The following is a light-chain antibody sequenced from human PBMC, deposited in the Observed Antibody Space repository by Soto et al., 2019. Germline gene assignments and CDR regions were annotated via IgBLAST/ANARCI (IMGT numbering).Light chain of an antibody. Sequence: EIVMTQSPATLSVSPGERATLSCRASQSVSSNLAWYQQIPGQAPRLLIYHASTRATGVPARFSGSGSGKEFTLTISSLPAEYFAIYYCHQYNNWWTFGQGTKVEIK. J-gene: IGKJ1*01. V-gene: IGKV3-15*01. CDR3: HQYNNWWT. CDR2: HAS. CDR1: QSVSSN.